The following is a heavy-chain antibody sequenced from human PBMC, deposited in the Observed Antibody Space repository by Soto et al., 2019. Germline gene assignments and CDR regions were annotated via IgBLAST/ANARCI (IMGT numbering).Heavy chain of an antibody. D-gene: IGHD2-2*03. Sequence: GGSLRLSCAASGFTFGNAWMSWVRQAPGKGLEWVGRIKSKTDGGTTDYAAPVKGRFTISRDDSKHMLYLQMNSLKTEDTAAYYCTTVGYCSSTSCPEYFQHWGQGTLVTGSS. CDR1: GFTFGNAW. V-gene: IGHV3-15*01. CDR3: TTVGYCSSTSCPEYFQH. CDR2: IKSKTDGGTT. J-gene: IGHJ1*01.